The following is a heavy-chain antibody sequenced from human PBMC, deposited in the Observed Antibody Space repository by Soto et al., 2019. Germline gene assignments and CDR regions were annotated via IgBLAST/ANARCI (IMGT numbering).Heavy chain of an antibody. Sequence: PVGSRRLSCAASGFTFSSYAVILVRQAPGKGLEWVANIKQDGSEKYYVDSVKGRFTISRDNAKNSLYLQMNSLRAEDTAVYYCARVRHDYGDYVVDYYYGMDVWGQGTTVTVS. CDR3: ARVRHDYGDYVVDYYYGMDV. J-gene: IGHJ6*02. CDR1: GFTFSSYA. V-gene: IGHV3-7*01. CDR2: IKQDGSEK. D-gene: IGHD4-17*01.